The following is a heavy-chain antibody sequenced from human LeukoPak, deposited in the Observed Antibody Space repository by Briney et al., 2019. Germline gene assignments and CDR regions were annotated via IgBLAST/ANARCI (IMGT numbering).Heavy chain of an antibody. CDR3: ARDLGYCSGGSCPLHWFDP. J-gene: IGHJ5*02. V-gene: IGHV3-7*03. CDR2: IKQDGSVK. CDR1: GFTFSSYG. Sequence: AGGSLRLSCAAPGFTFSSYGMSGGRRAPGKGLEWVANIKQDGSVKYYVDSVKGRFTISRDNAKNSLYLQMNSLRAEDTAVYYCARDLGYCSGGSCPLHWFDPWGQGTLVTVSS. D-gene: IGHD2-15*01.